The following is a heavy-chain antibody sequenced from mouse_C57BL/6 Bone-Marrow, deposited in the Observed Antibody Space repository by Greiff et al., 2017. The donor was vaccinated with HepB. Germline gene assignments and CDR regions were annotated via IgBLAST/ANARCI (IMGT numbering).Heavy chain of an antibody. D-gene: IGHD2-3*01. V-gene: IGHV5-16*01. CDR2: INYDGSST. Sequence: EVMLVESEGGLVQPGSSMKLSCTASGFTFSDYYMAWVRQVPEKGLEWVANINYDGSSTYYLDSLKSRFIISRDNAKNILYLQMSSLKSEDTATYYGARDDGYFPGAWFAYWGQGTLVTVSA. J-gene: IGHJ3*01. CDR1: GFTFSDYY. CDR3: ARDDGYFPGAWFAY.